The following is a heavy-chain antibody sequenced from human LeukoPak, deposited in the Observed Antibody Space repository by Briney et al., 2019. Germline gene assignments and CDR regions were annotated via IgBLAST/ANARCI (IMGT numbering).Heavy chain of an antibody. CDR3: AQLVGGTGSYS. CDR2: IGSSGSTT. CDR1: GFTFSSYG. D-gene: IGHD3-10*01. Sequence: PGGSLRLSCAASGFTFSSYGMGWVRQAPGKGLEWVSSIGSSGSTTKYADSVKGQFTISRDNSKNTLYLQMNNLRAEDMALYYCAQLVGGTGSYSWGQGTLVTVSS. V-gene: IGHV3-23*01. J-gene: IGHJ4*02.